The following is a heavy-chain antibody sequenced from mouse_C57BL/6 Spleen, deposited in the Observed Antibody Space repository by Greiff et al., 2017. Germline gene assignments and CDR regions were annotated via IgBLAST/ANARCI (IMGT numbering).Heavy chain of an antibody. V-gene: IGHV1-80*01. Sequence: VQGVESGAELVKPGASVKISCKASGYAFSSYWMNWVKQRPGKGLEWIGQIYPGDGDTNYNGKFKGKATLTADKSSSTAYMQLSSLTSEDSAVYFCARSRDYDPAWFAYWGQGTLVTVSA. D-gene: IGHD2-4*01. CDR2: IYPGDGDT. J-gene: IGHJ3*01. CDR1: GYAFSSYW. CDR3: ARSRDYDPAWFAY.